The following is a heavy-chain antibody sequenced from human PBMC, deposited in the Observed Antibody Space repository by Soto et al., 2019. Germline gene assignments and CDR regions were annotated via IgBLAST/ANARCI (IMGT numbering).Heavy chain of an antibody. CDR1: GFSLSTSGVG. CDR2: IYWDDDK. CDR3: AHSGDGYNSNWFDP. V-gene: IGHV2-5*02. D-gene: IGHD5-12*01. J-gene: IGHJ5*02. Sequence: QITLKESGPTLVKPTQTLTLTCTFSGFSLSTSGVGVGWIRQPPGKALEWLALIYWDDDKRYSPSLKSRLTITQDTSKNQVVLTMTNMDPVDTATYYCAHSGDGYNSNWFDPWGQGPLVTVSS.